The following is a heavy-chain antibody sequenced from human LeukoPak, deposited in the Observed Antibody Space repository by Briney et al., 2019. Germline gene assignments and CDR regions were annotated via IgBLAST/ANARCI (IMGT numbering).Heavy chain of an antibody. J-gene: IGHJ4*02. Sequence: GGSLRLSCAASGFTFSSYPMSWVRQAPGKGLEWVSGITDSGASTYYADSVKGRYTISRDNSKNTLYLQMNGLRAEDTAIYYCARGTRSPDYWGQGSPVTVSS. CDR1: GFTFSSYP. CDR3: ARGTRSPDY. V-gene: IGHV3-23*01. D-gene: IGHD3-16*01. CDR2: ITDSGAST.